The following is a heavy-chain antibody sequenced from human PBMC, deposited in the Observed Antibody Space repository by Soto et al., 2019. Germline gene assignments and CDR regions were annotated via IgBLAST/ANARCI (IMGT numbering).Heavy chain of an antibody. J-gene: IGHJ4*02. CDR1: GFIFADYA. CDR3: SKPADS. V-gene: IGHV3-23*01. CDR2: IRGSGFGT. Sequence: DVKLLESGGGLVQPGGSLRLSCAASGFIFADYAMNWVRQAPGKGLEWVSSIRGSGFGTYYSDSVRGRFTISRDNSENILYLQMASLTAEDTAMYYCSKPADSWGQGTLVIVS.